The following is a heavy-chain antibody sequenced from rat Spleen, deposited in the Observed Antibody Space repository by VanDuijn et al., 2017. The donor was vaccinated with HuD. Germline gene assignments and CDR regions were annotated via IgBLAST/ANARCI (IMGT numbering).Heavy chain of an antibody. J-gene: IGHJ2*01. Sequence: EVQLVESGGGLVQPGRSLKLSCAASGFTFSNYYMAWVRQAPKKGLEWVATISTSGSRSYYPDSVKGRFTVSRANAKSTQYLQMDSLRSEDTASYYCAKLGGSYGDYFDYWGQGVMVTVSS. V-gene: IGHV5-25*01. D-gene: IGHD1-2*01. CDR3: AKLGGSYGDYFDY. CDR1: GFTFSNYY. CDR2: ISTSGSRS.